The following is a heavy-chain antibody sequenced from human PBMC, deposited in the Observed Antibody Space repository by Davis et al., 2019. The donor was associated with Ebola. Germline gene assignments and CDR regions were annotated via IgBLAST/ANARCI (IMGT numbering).Heavy chain of an antibody. J-gene: IGHJ6*02. CDR3: ARQGVIYYYYGMDV. CDR2: NYYSGST. CDR1: GGSISSSFYY. V-gene: IGHV4-39*01. D-gene: IGHD3-10*01. Sequence: MPSETLSLTCTVSGGSISSSFYYWGWVRQPPGKGLEWIGSNYYSGSTYYNPSLKSRVTVSVDTSKNQFSLKLRSVTAADTAVYYCARQGVIYYYYGMDVWGQGTTVTVSS.